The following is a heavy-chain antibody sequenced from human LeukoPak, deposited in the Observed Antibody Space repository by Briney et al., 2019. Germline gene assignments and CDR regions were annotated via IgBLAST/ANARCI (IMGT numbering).Heavy chain of an antibody. CDR3: TTRLRNHFDY. V-gene: IGHV3-23*01. J-gene: IGHJ4*02. CDR2: ISDGSRDT. Sequence: PGGSLRLSCATSGXTFSSFTMNWVRQAPGKGLEWASTISDGSRDTHYAGSVKGRFTISRDDSQNIVYLQMDSLRAEDTALYYCTTRLRNHFDYWGQGTQVTVSS. D-gene: IGHD5-12*01. CDR1: GXTFSSFT.